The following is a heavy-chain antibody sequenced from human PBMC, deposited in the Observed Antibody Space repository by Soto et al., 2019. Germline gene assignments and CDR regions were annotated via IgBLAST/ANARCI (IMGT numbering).Heavy chain of an antibody. CDR3: AREGGEYYDSSGYWHHCCGP. CDR1: GGSISSGEYY. V-gene: IGHV4-30-4*01. Sequence: SETLSLTCTVSGGSISSGEYYWSRIRQPPGQGLEWIGYIYYRGSTYYNPALKSRVTISVDTSRNQFCLKRSSGTAEDTDVYFCAREGGEYYDSSGYWHHCCGPWGKGTLVTVAS. J-gene: IGHJ5*02. D-gene: IGHD3-22*01. CDR2: IYYRGST.